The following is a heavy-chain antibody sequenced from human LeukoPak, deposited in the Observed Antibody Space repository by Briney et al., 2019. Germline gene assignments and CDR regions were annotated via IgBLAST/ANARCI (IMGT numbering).Heavy chain of an antibody. J-gene: IGHJ4*02. CDR2: IESKTGGGTT. CDR1: GFSFSDAW. V-gene: IGHV3-15*04. CDR3: TTYGSGRKFDY. D-gene: IGHD3-10*01. Sequence: GGSLRLSCAVSGFSFSDAWMSWVRQTPGKGLEWVGRIESKTGGGTTDYAALVKGRFTISRDDSTNTLYLQMNSLKSEDTAVYYCTTYGSGRKFDYWGQGVLVTVSS.